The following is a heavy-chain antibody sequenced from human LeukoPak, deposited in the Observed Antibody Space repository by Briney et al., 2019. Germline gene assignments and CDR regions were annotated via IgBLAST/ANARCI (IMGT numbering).Heavy chain of an antibody. D-gene: IGHD5-18*01. Sequence: GGSLRLSCAASGFTFSSYGMHWVRQAPGKGLEWVAVISYDGSNKYYADSVKGRFTISRDNSKNTLYLQMNNLRPEDTAVYYCARGSQRGYSYGYHNYWGQGTPVTVSS. CDR2: ISYDGSNK. J-gene: IGHJ4*02. CDR3: ARGSQRGYSYGYHNY. CDR1: GFTFSSYG. V-gene: IGHV3-30*03.